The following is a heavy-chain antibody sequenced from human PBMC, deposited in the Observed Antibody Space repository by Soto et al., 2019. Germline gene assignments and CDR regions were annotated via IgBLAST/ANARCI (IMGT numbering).Heavy chain of an antibody. CDR3: VRDATFDY. J-gene: IGHJ4*02. CDR2: INSNGGIT. Sequence: GGSLRLSCSASGFAFSSFDMHWVRQAPGKGLEYFSAINSNGGITYYADSVNGRFTISRDNSKNTVYLQMSSLRNEDTAVYYCVRDATFDYWGQGTPVTVSS. CDR1: GFAFSSFD. V-gene: IGHV3-64D*06.